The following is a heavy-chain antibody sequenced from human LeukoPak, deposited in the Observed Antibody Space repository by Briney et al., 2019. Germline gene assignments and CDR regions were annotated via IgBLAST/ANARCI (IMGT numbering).Heavy chain of an antibody. V-gene: IGHV3-7*01. CDR3: AKASTTGNPRGAIDY. CDR1: GFTFSSYW. J-gene: IGHJ4*02. Sequence: QPGGSLRLSCAASGFTFSSYWMSWVRQAPGKGLEWVANIKQDGSEKYYVDSVKGRFTISRDNAKNSLYLQMNSLRAEATAVYYCAKASTTGNPRGAIDYWGQGTLVTVSS. CDR2: IKQDGSEK. D-gene: IGHD4-17*01.